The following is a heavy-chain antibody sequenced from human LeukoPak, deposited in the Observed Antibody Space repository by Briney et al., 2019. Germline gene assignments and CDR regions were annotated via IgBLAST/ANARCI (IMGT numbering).Heavy chain of an antibody. CDR2: IYPGDSDT. V-gene: IGHV5-51*01. CDR1: GYSFTSYW. J-gene: IGHJ4*02. Sequence: GESLKISCKGSGYSFTSYWIGWVRQMPGKGLEWVGIIYPGDSDTRYSPSFQGQVTISADKSISTAYLQWSSLKASDTAMYYCARRAVRGVSPYYFDYWGQGTLVTVSS. D-gene: IGHD3-10*01. CDR3: ARRAVRGVSPYYFDY.